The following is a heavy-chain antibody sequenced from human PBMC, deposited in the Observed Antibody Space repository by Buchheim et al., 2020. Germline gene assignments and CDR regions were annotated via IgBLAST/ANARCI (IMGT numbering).Heavy chain of an antibody. Sequence: QVQLVESGGGVVQPGRSLRLSCAASGFTFSSYAMHWVRQAPGKGLEWVAVISYDGSNKYYADSVKGRFTISRDNSKNTLYLQMNSLRAEDTAVYYCARDRVVRGVIITYYYGMDVWGQGTT. CDR1: GFTFSSYA. J-gene: IGHJ6*02. CDR2: ISYDGSNK. D-gene: IGHD3-10*01. CDR3: ARDRVVRGVIITYYYGMDV. V-gene: IGHV3-30*01.